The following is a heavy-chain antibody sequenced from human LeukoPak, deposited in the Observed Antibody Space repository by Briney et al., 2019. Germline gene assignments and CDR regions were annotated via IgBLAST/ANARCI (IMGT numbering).Heavy chain of an antibody. CDR2: IYTSGST. D-gene: IGHD6-13*01. V-gene: IGHV4-61*02. J-gene: IGHJ4*02. Sequence: SETLSLTCTVSGGSISSGSYYWSWIRQPAGKGLEWIGRIYTSGSTNYNPSLKSRVTISVDTSKNQFSLKLSSVTAADTAVYYCARADPIAAAGPFDYWGQGTLVTVSS. CDR1: GGSISSGSYY. CDR3: ARADPIAAAGPFDY.